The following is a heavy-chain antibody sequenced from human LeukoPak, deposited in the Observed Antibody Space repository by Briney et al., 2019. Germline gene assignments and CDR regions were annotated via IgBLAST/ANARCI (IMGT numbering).Heavy chain of an antibody. V-gene: IGHV1-69*05. CDR2: IIPIFGTA. CDR1: GGTFSSYA. J-gene: IGHJ6*03. CDR3: ASNFGVVRLYYYMDV. D-gene: IGHD3-3*01. Sequence: SVKVSCKASGGTFSSYAISWVQQAPGQGLEWTGGIIPIFGTANYAQKFQGRVTITTDESTSTAYMELSSLRSEDTAVYYCASNFGVVRLYYYMDVWGKGTTVTVSS.